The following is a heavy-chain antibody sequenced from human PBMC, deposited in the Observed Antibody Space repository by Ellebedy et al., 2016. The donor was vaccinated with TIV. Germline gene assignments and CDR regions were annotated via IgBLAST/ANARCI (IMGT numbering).Heavy chain of an antibody. Sequence: GGSLRLSCAASGFNFSDYYMTWIRQTPGKGLEWVASMSSGNTNTNYADSVKGRFTISRDNDKNSVYLQMNNLRAEDTSTYYCARDLSTQLWLKGYFDSWGQGTPVTVSS. V-gene: IGHV3-11*06. CDR2: MSSGNTNT. CDR1: GFNFSDYY. J-gene: IGHJ4*02. D-gene: IGHD5-18*01. CDR3: ARDLSTQLWLKGYFDS.